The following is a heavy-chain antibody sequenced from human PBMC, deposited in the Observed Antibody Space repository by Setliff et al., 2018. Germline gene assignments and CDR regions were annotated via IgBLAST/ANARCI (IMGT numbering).Heavy chain of an antibody. D-gene: IGHD1-26*01. J-gene: IGHJ4*02. CDR2: MNPDSGHA. Sequence: GASVKVSCKASGFVFTNYAITWVRQAPGQGLEWMGWMNPDSGHAGFSQKFKGRVSMTRDTSINTAYMELSDLRSEDTGIYYCARKGWGDYWGQGSLVTVSS. CDR1: GFVFTNYA. CDR3: ARKGWGDY. V-gene: IGHV1-8*02.